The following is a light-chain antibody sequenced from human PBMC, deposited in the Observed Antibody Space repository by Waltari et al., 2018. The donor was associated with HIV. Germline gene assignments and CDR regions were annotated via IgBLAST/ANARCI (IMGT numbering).Light chain of an antibody. CDR2: DAS. CDR3: QQSFSFPLT. Sequence: EIVLTQSPATLSLSPGERATLSCRASQSVSSYLAWYQQKPGQAPRLLIYDASNGATGIPARFSGSGSGTDFTLTISSLQPEDFATYYCQQSFSFPLTFGGGTKVEIK. J-gene: IGKJ4*01. CDR1: QSVSSY. V-gene: IGKV3-11*01.